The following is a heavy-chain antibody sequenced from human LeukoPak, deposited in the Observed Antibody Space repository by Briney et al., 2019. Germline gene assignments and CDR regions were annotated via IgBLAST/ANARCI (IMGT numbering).Heavy chain of an antibody. Sequence: GASVKVSCKASGYTFTGYYIHWVRQAPGQGLEWMGWINPNSGGTNYAQKFQGRVTITADKSTSTAYMELSSLRSEDTAVYYCAAPIAAAGRWGQGTLVTVSS. V-gene: IGHV1-2*02. J-gene: IGHJ4*02. CDR2: INPNSGGT. D-gene: IGHD6-13*01. CDR3: AAPIAAAGR. CDR1: GYTFTGYY.